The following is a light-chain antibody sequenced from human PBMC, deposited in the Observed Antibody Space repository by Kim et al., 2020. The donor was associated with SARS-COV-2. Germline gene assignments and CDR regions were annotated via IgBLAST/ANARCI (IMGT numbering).Light chain of an antibody. Sequence: APGKTAWITCGGNNIGSKSVHWYQQKPGQAPVLVIYYNSDRPSGILERFSGSNSGNTATLTISRVEAGDEADYYCQVWDSSSDHRMFGGGTQLTVL. J-gene: IGLJ3*02. CDR2: YNS. V-gene: IGLV3-21*04. CDR3: QVWDSSSDHRM. CDR1: NIGSKS.